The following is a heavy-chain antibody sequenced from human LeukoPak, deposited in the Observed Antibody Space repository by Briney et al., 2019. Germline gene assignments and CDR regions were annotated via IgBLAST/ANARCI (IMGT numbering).Heavy chain of an antibody. CDR1: GGSFSGYY. CDR3: ARGRVLRYLESVVTRAASFDY. CDR2: INHSGST. J-gene: IGHJ4*02. Sequence: SETLSLTCAVYGGSFSGYYWSWIRQPPGKGLEWIGEINHSGSTNYNPSLKSRVTISVDTSKNQFSLKLSSVTAADTAVYYCARGRVLRYLESVVTRAASFDYWGQGTLVTVSS. D-gene: IGHD3-3*01. V-gene: IGHV4-34*01.